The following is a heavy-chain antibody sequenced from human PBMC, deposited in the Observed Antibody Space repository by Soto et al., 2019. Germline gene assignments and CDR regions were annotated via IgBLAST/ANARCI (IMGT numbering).Heavy chain of an antibody. CDR1: GGTFSSYA. Sequence: ASVKVSCKASGGTFSSYAISWVRQAPGQGLEWMGGIIPIFGTANYAQKFQGRVTITADESTSTAYMELSSLRSEDTAVYYCARSGSPTGDYYYGMDVWGQGTTVTVSS. J-gene: IGHJ6*02. CDR2: IIPIFGTA. V-gene: IGHV1-69*13. D-gene: IGHD3-10*01. CDR3: ARSGSPTGDYYYGMDV.